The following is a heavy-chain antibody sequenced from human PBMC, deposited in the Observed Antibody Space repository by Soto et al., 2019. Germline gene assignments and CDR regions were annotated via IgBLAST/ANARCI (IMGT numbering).Heavy chain of an antibody. V-gene: IGHV4-61*08. CDR2: IYYTGST. CDR1: GGSVTSAGYY. D-gene: IGHD4-4*01. CDR3: ARTLTTDRRWFDP. Sequence: QVQLQESGPGLVKPSETLSLTCTVSGGSVTSAGYYWGWIRQPPGKGLEWIGHIYYTGSTSYNPSLESRVTLSVDTSRDQFSLHLSSVTAADTAVYFCARTLTTDRRWFDPWGQGTLVTVSS. J-gene: IGHJ5*02.